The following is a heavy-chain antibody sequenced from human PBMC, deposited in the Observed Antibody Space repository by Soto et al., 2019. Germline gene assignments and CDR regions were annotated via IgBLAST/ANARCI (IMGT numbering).Heavy chain of an antibody. CDR1: GFTFSSYG. CDR2: IWYDGSNK. D-gene: IGHD6-19*01. V-gene: IGHV3-33*01. J-gene: IGHJ4*02. CDR3: ARGGSLRWLAYHFDY. Sequence: HPGGSLRLSCAASGFTFSSYGMHWVRQAPGKGLEWVAVIWYDGSNKYYADSVKGRFTISRDNSKNTLYLQMNSLRAEDTAVYYCARGGSLRWLAYHFDYWGQGTLVTVSS.